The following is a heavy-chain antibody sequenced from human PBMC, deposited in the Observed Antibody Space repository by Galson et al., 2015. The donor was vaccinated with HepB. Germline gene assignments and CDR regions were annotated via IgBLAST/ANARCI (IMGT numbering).Heavy chain of an antibody. CDR3: ARVKRGEWYSFYYYGMDV. J-gene: IGHJ6*02. Sequence: SLRLSCAASGFTFSGSAIHWVRQTSGKGLEWVANIKEDGSEKNYVDSVKGRFTIARDNAKNSLYLQMNSLRAEDTAVYYWARVKRGEWYSFYYYGMDVWGRGTTVTVSS. D-gene: IGHD3-10*01. CDR2: IKEDGSEK. V-gene: IGHV3-7*05. CDR1: GFTFSGSA.